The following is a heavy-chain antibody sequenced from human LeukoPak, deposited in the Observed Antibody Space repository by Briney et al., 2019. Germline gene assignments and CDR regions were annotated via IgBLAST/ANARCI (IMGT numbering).Heavy chain of an antibody. J-gene: IGHJ4*02. CDR2: ISAYSGNT. Sequence: ASVKVSCKXSGYTFTSYGISWVRQAPGQGLEWMGRISAYSGNTNYAQKLQGRVTMTTDTSTSTAYMELRSLGSDDTAVYYCARKASGWYYFDYWGQGTLVTVSS. D-gene: IGHD6-19*01. CDR1: GYTFTSYG. V-gene: IGHV1-18*01. CDR3: ARKASGWYYFDY.